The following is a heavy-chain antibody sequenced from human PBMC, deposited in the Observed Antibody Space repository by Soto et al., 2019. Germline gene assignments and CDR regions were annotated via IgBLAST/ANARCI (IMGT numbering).Heavy chain of an antibody. V-gene: IGHV4-39*01. D-gene: IGHD5-12*01. CDR1: ADSINNDNSY. J-gene: IGHJ4*02. CDR2: YYYGGST. Sequence: SETLSLTCTVSADSINNDNSYWGWIRQPPGKSLEWIGSYYYGGSTYYNPSLKGRLTISLDTSKNQFSLKLNSVTAADTAVYFCVRRWLATHYYFYSCGRGTLVPVSS. CDR3: VRRWLATHYYFYS.